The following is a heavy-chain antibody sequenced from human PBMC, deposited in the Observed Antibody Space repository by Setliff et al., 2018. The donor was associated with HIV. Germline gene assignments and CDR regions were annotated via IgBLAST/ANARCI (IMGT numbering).Heavy chain of an antibody. CDR1: GFTFSSYA. J-gene: IGHJ6*03. CDR3: ARDQWGYSYGYYYYYMDV. Sequence: GGSLRLSCAASGFTFSSYAMSWVRQTPGKGLEWVSFISSSAGSTYYSDSVKGRFTISRDNSKNTLYLQMNSLRAEDTAVYYCARDQWGYSYGYYYYYMDVWGKGTTVTVSS. V-gene: IGHV3-23*01. CDR2: ISSSAGST. D-gene: IGHD5-18*01.